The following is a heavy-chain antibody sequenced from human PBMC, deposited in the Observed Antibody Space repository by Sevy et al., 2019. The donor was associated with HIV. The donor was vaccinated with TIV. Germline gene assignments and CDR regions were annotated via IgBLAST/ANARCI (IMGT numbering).Heavy chain of an antibody. CDR1: EFTVSSSY. D-gene: IGHD1-26*01. CDR3: ARSETGSYRVDFDY. CDR2: LYSGGST. V-gene: IGHV3-53*01. J-gene: IGHJ4*02. Sequence: GGSLRLSCAASEFTVSSSYMSWVRQAPGKGLEWVSILYSGGSTYYAASVKGCFAVCRDNSKKTQYPQMNSLRDEDTAVYYDARSETGSYRVDFDYWGQGTLVTVSS.